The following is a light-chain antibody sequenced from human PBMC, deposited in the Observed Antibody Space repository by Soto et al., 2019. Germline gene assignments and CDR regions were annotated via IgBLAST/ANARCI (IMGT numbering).Light chain of an antibody. CDR2: EGS. Sequence: QSVLTQPASVSGSPGQSITISCTGTSSDVGSYNLVSWYQQHPGKAPKLMIYEGSKRPSGVSNRFSGSKSGNTASRTISGLQAEDEADYYCCSYAGSSTFFYVFGTGTQLPVL. V-gene: IGLV2-23*03. J-gene: IGLJ1*01. CDR1: SSDVGSYNL. CDR3: CSYAGSSTFFYV.